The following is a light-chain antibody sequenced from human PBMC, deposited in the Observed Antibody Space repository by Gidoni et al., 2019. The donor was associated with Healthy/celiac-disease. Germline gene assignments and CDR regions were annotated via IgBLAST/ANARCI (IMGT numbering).Light chain of an antibody. J-gene: IGLJ3*02. CDR2: RNN. V-gene: IGLV1-47*01. CDR1: SSNIGSNY. Sequence: QSVLPQPPSASGPPGQRVTISCSGSSSNIGSNYVYWYQQLPGTAPKLLIYRNNQRPSGVPDRFSGSKSGTSASLAISGLRSEDEADYYWAAWDDSLSGRVFGGGTKLTVL. CDR3: AAWDDSLSGRV.